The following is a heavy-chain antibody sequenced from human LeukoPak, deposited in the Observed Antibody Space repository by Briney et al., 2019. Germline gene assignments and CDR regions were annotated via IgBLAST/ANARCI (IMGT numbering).Heavy chain of an antibody. CDR3: ARDGRGLWFGELYDWFDP. V-gene: IGHV1-2*02. CDR1: GYTFTGYY. Sequence: GASVKVSCKASGYTFTGYYMHWVRQAPGQGLEWMGWMNPNSGGTNYAQKFQGRVTMTRDTSISTAYMELSRLRSDDTAVYYCARDGRGLWFGELYDWFDPWGQGTLVTVSS. D-gene: IGHD3-10*01. CDR2: MNPNSGGT. J-gene: IGHJ5*02.